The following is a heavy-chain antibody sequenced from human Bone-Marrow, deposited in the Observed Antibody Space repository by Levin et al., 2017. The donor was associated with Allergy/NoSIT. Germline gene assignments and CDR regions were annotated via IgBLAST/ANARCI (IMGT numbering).Heavy chain of an antibody. J-gene: IGHJ4*02. CDR3: TRDLTLPNTDLDF. V-gene: IGHV3-48*03. D-gene: IGHD5-18*01. Sequence: GESLKISCAASGFTFSDYEMNWVRQAPGKRMEWISFVNAVGDTMHYADSVRGRFSVSRDNAKNSLYLQMNNLRADDTALYYCTRDLTLPNTDLDFWGQGILVTVSS. CDR1: GFTFSDYE. CDR2: VNAVGDTM.